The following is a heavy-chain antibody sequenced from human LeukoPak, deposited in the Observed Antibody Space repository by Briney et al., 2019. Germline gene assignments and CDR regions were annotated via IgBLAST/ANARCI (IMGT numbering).Heavy chain of an antibody. CDR3: VRVGSVAGSDYLDY. J-gene: IGHJ4*02. CDR2: SRNKAKSYTT. V-gene: IGHV3-72*01. Sequence: GGSLRLSCAISGFTFSDHFLDWVRQAPGKRLEWVGRSRNKAKSYTTEYAASVKGRFTISRDDSKNSLYLQMDSLKTEDTAVYYRVRVGSVAGSDYLDYWGQGTLVTVSS. D-gene: IGHD6-19*01. CDR1: GFTFSDHF.